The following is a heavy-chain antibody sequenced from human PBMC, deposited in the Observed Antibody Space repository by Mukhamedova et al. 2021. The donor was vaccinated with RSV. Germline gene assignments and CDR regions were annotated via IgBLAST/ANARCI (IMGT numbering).Heavy chain of an antibody. CDR2: IIPILGIA. J-gene: IGHJ4*02. V-gene: IGHV1-69*10. CDR3: ARGDYVWGSYRTKPLGD. Sequence: EYMGGIIPILGIANYAQKFQGRVTITADKSTSTAYMELSSLRSEDTAVYYCARGDYVWGSYRTKPLGDWGQGTLVTVSS. D-gene: IGHD3-16*02.